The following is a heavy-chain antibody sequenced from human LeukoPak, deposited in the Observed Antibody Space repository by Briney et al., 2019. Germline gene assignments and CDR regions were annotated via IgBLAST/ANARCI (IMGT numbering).Heavy chain of an antibody. V-gene: IGHV5-51*01. CDR1: GYSFGSSW. D-gene: IGHD5-18*01. Sequence: PGKSLKISCKGSGYSFGSSWIAWVRQLPGKGLEWVGIIYPGDSDTRYSPSFQGQVTISADKSIGTAYLQWSSLKTSDTAIYYCARRQTYSYGLDYWGQGTLVTVSS. CDR2: IYPGDSDT. CDR3: ARRQTYSYGLDY. J-gene: IGHJ4*02.